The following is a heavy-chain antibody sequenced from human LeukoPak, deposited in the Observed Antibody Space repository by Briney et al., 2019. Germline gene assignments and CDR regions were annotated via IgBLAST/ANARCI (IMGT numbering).Heavy chain of an antibody. Sequence: GGSLRLSCAASGFTFSNYAMSWVRQAPGKGLEWVSSIRGDDDTTYYADSVKGRFTISRDNSKNTLYLQMNSLRAEDTAVYYCARDNYYDSSGYYYYWGQGTLVTVSS. CDR1: GFTFSNYA. CDR3: ARDNYYDSSGYYYY. D-gene: IGHD3-22*01. V-gene: IGHV3-23*01. J-gene: IGHJ4*02. CDR2: IRGDDDTT.